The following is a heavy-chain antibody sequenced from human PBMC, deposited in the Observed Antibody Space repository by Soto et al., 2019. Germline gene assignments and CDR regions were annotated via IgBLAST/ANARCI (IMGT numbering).Heavy chain of an antibody. D-gene: IGHD3-3*01. CDR2: IYATGTT. Sequence: SETLSLTCNVSAASLAGYYWSWIRQPPGKGLEWVGRIYATGTTDYNPSLKSRLTMSVDKSKKQFSLTLSSVTAADTAIYYCSTRITVFGLLIPPFDPWGQGTQVTVSS. J-gene: IGHJ5*02. CDR3: STRITVFGLLIPPFDP. CDR1: AASLAGYY. V-gene: IGHV4-4*07.